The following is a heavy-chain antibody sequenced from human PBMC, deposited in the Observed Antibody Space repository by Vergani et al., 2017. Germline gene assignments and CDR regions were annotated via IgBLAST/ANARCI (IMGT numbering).Heavy chain of an antibody. CDR3: AKAGSGSYTPDYYYFDY. V-gene: IGHV3-21*04. D-gene: IGHD1-26*01. Sequence: EVQLVESGGGLVKPGGSLRLSCAASGFTFSSYSMNWVRQAPGKGLEWVSSISSSSSYIYYADSVKGRFTISRDKSKNTLYLQMNSLRAEDTAVYYCAKAGSGSYTPDYYYFDYWGQGTLVTVSS. J-gene: IGHJ4*02. CDR1: GFTFSSYS. CDR2: ISSSSSYI.